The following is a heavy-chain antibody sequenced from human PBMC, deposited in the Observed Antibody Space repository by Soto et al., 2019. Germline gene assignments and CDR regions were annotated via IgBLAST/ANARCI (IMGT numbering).Heavy chain of an antibody. J-gene: IGHJ4*02. CDR2: IKQDVSAK. Sequence: GGSLRLSCAASGFTFSSYWMSWVRQSPGKRLEWVANIKQDVSAKNYVDSVKGRFTISRDNAKNSLYLQMNSLRAEDTAVYYCARDGRSGSHDYWGQGALVTVSS. D-gene: IGHD3-10*01. V-gene: IGHV3-7*01. CDR3: ARDGRSGSHDY. CDR1: GFTFSSYW.